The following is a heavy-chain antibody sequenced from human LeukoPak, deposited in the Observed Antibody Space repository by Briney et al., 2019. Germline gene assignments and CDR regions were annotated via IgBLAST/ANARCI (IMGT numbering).Heavy chain of an antibody. V-gene: IGHV3-48*01. Sequence: GGSLRLSCVVSGFTLSSDWMSWVRQAPGRGLQWVSYISSSSSTIYYADSVKGRFTISRDNAKNSLYLQMNSLRAEDTAVYYCASSGSGSPDRDYWGQGTLVTVSS. J-gene: IGHJ4*02. CDR3: ASSGSGSPDRDY. D-gene: IGHD3-10*01. CDR1: GFTLSSDW. CDR2: ISSSSSTI.